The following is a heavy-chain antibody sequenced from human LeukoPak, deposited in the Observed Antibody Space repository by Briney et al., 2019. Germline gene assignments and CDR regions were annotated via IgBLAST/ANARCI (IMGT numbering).Heavy chain of an antibody. CDR1: GGTFSSYA. CDR2: IIPILGIA. D-gene: IGHD2-2*01. Sequence: GSSVKVSCKASGGTFSSYAISWVRQAPGQGLEWMGRIIPILGIANYAQKFQGRVTITADKSTSTAYMELSGLRSEDTAVYYCARDPVVPAAKPVYYYGMDVWGQGTTVTVSS. CDR3: ARDPVVPAAKPVYYYGMDV. V-gene: IGHV1-69*04. J-gene: IGHJ6*02.